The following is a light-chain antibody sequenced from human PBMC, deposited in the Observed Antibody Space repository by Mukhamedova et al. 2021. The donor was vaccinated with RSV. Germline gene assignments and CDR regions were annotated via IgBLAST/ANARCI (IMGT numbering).Light chain of an antibody. CDR2: GAS. Sequence: SVSSNYVAWYQQKPGQAPGLLIYGASSRASGIPDRFSGSGSGADFTLTISRLEPEDFVVYFCQQYGSSPRTFGQGTKLEI. V-gene: IGKV3-20*01. CDR1: SVSSNY. CDR3: QQYGSSPRT. J-gene: IGKJ2*01.